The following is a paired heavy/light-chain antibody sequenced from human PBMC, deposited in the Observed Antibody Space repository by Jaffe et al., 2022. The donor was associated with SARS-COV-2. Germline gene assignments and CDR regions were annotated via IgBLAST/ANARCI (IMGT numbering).Heavy chain of an antibody. CDR3: VRDLCGSGNYPDY. CDR2: IYTSGAT. V-gene: IGHV3-66*02. CDR1: GFIVSNNY. J-gene: IGHJ4*02. Sequence: EVQLVESGGGLVQPGGSLRLSCAVSGFIVSNNYMSWVRQAPGEGLEWLSVIYTSGATHYADSVKGRFTISRDESKNTLYLQMNSLRVEDTAVYYCVRDLCGSGNYPDYWGQGTLVTVSS. D-gene: IGHD3-10*01.
Light chain of an antibody. CDR2: EVT. CDR1: SSDVGGYNY. Sequence: QSALTQPPSASGSPGQSVTISCTGTSSDVGGYNYVSWYQQHPGKAPKLMIFEVTKRPSGVPGRFSGSKSGNTASLTVSGLLAEDEADYYCVSYAGSNNYYVFGTGTKVTVL. V-gene: IGLV2-8*01. J-gene: IGLJ1*01. CDR3: VSYAGSNNYYV.